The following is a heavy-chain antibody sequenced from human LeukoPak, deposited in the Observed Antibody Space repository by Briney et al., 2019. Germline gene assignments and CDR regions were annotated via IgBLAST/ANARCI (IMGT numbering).Heavy chain of an antibody. J-gene: IGHJ4*02. CDR1: GGSISSGGYY. CDR3: ARDSSLGLTDDFWSGYYDY. V-gene: IGHV4-30-2*01. CDR2: IYHSGST. Sequence: PSETLSLTCTVSGGSISSGGYYWSWIRQPPGKGLEWIGYIYHSGSTYYNPSLKSRVTISVDRSKNQFSLKLSSVTAADTAVYYCARDSSLGLTDDFWSGYYDYWGQGTLVTVSS. D-gene: IGHD3-3*01.